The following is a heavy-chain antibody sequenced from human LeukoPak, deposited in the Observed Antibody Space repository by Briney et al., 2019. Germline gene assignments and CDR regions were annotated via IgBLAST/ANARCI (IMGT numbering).Heavy chain of an antibody. D-gene: IGHD6-19*01. J-gene: IGHJ4*02. CDR1: GFTFSSYT. V-gene: IGHV3-21*01. Sequence: GGSLRLSCAASGFTFSSYTMNWVRQIPGKGLEWVSSISSSSSYIYYADSVKGRFTISRDNAEDSLYLQMNSLRAEDTAIYYCARDSSGWSRFDDWGQGTLVTVSS. CDR2: ISSSSSYI. CDR3: ARDSSGWSRFDD.